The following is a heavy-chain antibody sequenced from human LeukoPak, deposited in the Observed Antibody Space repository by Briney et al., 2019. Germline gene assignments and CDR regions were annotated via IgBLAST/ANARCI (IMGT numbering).Heavy chain of an antibody. CDR3: AKGGSFDWSSKNYYFDY. D-gene: IGHD3-9*01. J-gene: IGHJ4*02. CDR1: GFTFSIYA. Sequence: PGGSLRLSCAASGFTFSIYAMNWVRQAPGKGLEWVSALSGSGGSTYYADSVKGRFTISRDNSKNTLFLQMNSLRAEDTAVYYCAKGGSFDWSSKNYYFDYWGQGTLVTVSS. CDR2: LSGSGGST. V-gene: IGHV3-23*01.